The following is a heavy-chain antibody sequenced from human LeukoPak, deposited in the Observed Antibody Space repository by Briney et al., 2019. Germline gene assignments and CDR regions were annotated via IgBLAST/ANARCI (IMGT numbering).Heavy chain of an antibody. CDR2: LWYDGSYK. V-gene: IGHV3-33*01. CDR1: GFAFSNYG. D-gene: IGHD3-22*01. J-gene: IGHJ3*02. Sequence: GGSLRLSCSASGFAFSNYGVHWVRQAPGKVLELVAVLWYDGSYKYYADSVKGRFTISRDNSKNTLYLQMNSLRAEDTAVYYCAREYFYDSSGYSDAFDIWGQGTMVTVSS. CDR3: AREYFYDSSGYSDAFDI.